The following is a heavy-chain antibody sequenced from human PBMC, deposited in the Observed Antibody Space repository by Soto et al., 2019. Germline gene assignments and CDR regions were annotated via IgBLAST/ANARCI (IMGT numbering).Heavy chain of an antibody. CDR1: GYTFTGYY. V-gene: IGHV1-2*04. J-gene: IGHJ6*03. Sequence: ASVKVSCKASGYTFTGYYMHWVRQAPGQGLEWMGWINPNSGGTNYAQKFQGWVTMTRDTSISTAYMELSRRRSDDTAVYYCARGIRFLEGYYYYYYMDVWGKGTTVTVSS. D-gene: IGHD3-3*01. CDR2: INPNSGGT. CDR3: ARGIRFLEGYYYYYYMDV.